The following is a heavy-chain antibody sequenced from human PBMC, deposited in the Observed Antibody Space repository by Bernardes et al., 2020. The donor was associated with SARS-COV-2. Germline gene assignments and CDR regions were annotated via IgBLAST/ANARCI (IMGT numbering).Heavy chain of an antibody. CDR2: INPNSGGT. Sequence: ASVKVSCKASGYTFTGYYMHWVRQAPGQGLEWMGWINPNSGGTNYAQKFQGWVTMTRDTSISTAYMELSSVTAADTAVYYCARVLGATIFGVVITHYFDYWGQGTLVTVSS. J-gene: IGHJ4*02. D-gene: IGHD3-3*01. CDR3: ARVLGATIFGVVITHYFDY. CDR1: GYTFTGYY. V-gene: IGHV1-2*04.